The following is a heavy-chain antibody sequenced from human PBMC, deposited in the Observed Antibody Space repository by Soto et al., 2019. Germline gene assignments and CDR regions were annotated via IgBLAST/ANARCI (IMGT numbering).Heavy chain of an antibody. CDR2: ISGSGGST. D-gene: IGHD5-18*01. J-gene: IGHJ1*01. CDR1: GFTFSSYA. Sequence: EVQLLESGGGLVQPGGSLRLSCAASGFTFSSYAMSWVRQAPGKGLEWVSAISGSGGSTYYADSVKGRFTISRDNSKNTLYLQMNCLRAEDTAVYYCANLLESYGYEYFQHWGQGTLVTVSS. CDR3: ANLLESYGYEYFQH. V-gene: IGHV3-23*01.